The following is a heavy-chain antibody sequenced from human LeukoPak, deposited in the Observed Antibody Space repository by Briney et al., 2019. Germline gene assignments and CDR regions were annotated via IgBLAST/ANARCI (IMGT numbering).Heavy chain of an antibody. CDR3: ASIPYYYDSSGYYEGV. J-gene: IGHJ4*02. V-gene: IGHV3-20*04. Sequence: PGGSLRLSCAASGFTFDDYGMSWVRQGPGKGLEWVSGINWNGGSIGYADSVKGRFTISRDNAKNSLYLQMNSLRAEDTAVYYCASIPYYYDSSGYYEGVWGQGTLVTVSS. CDR2: INWNGGSI. D-gene: IGHD3-22*01. CDR1: GFTFDDYG.